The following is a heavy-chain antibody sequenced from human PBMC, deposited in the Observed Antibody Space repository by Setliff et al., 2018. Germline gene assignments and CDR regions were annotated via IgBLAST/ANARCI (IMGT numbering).Heavy chain of an antibody. V-gene: IGHV4-4*07. CDR2: IYSSGSA. CDR3: ARESRYYYDNLGTLDY. J-gene: IGHJ4*02. D-gene: IGHD3-22*01. CDR1: GGSISSYY. Sequence: PSETLSLTCTVSGGSISSYYWNWIRQPAGKGLEWVGRIYSSGSANYNPSLKSRVTMSVDTSKNQFSLKLSSVTAADTAVYYCARESRYYYDNLGTLDYWGQGTLVTVSS.